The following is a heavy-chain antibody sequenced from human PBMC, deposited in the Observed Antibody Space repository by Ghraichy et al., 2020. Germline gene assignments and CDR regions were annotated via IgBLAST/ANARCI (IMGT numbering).Heavy chain of an antibody. Sequence: GGSLRLSCAASGFTFTSYWMYWVRQAPGKGPEWVTNIKEDGRKMYYMDSVKGRFTVSRENAKKTLYLQMNSLRVEDTAVYYCAKDQDTGWSFADWGQGTLVTVSS. V-gene: IGHV3-7*01. CDR2: IKEDGRKM. J-gene: IGHJ4*02. D-gene: IGHD1-26*01. CDR1: GFTFTSYW. CDR3: AKDQDTGWSFAD.